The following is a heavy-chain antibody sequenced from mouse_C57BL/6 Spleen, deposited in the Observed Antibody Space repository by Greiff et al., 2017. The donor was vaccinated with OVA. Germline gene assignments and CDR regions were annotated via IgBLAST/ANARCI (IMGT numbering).Heavy chain of an antibody. V-gene: IGHV1-82*01. CDR1: GYAFSSSW. J-gene: IGHJ3*01. Sequence: VQLMESGPELVKPGASVKISCKASGYAFSSSWMNWVKQRPGKGLEWIGRIYPGDGDTNYNGKFKGKATLTADKSSSTAYMQLSSLTSEDSAVYFCARGGSSGSFAYWGQGTLVTVSA. CDR3: ARGGSSGSFAY. D-gene: IGHD3-2*02. CDR2: IYPGDGDT.